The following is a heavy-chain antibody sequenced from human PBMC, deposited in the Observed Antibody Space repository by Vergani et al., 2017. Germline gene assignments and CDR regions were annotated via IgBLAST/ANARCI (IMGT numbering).Heavy chain of an antibody. CDR3: AKGPYDFWSGYPDY. CDR2: ISSSSSYI. J-gene: IGHJ4*02. V-gene: IGHV3-21*04. Sequence: EVQLVESGGGLVKPGGSLRLSCAASGFTFSSYSMNWVRQAPGKGLEWVSSISSSSSYIYYADSVKGRFTISRDNAKNSLYLQMNSLRAEDTALYYCAKGPYDFWSGYPDYWGQGTLVTVSS. D-gene: IGHD3-3*01. CDR1: GFTFSSYS.